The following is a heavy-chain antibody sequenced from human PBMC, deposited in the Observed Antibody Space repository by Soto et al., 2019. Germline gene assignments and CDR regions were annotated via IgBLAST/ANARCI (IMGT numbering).Heavy chain of an antibody. Sequence: EVQLLESGGGLVQPGGSLRLSCAASGFTFSSYAMSWVRQAPGKGLEWVSAISGSGGSTYYADSVEGRFTISRDNSKNTMNMQMTSMRAEDTAVYDCGRCSSGGYVEYWGQGTLVTVSS. CDR2: ISGSGGST. CDR3: GRCSSGGYVEY. J-gene: IGHJ4*02. V-gene: IGHV3-23*01. CDR1: GFTFSSYA. D-gene: IGHD6-19*01.